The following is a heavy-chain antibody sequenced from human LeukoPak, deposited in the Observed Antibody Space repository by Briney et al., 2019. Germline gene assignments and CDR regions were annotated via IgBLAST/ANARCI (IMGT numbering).Heavy chain of an antibody. CDR1: AFIFSNYA. CDR2: ISGSGGST. J-gene: IGHJ4*02. Sequence: PGGSLRLSCAASAFIFSNYAMSWVRQAPGKGLEWVSAISGSGGSTYYADSVRCRFHNSRENSKYTLYLQINSLRAEHKTVYYYAKTLPRDGYNRGGYFFDYWGQGTLVTVSS. D-gene: IGHD5-24*01. CDR3: AKTLPRDGYNRGGYFFDY. V-gene: IGHV3-23*01.